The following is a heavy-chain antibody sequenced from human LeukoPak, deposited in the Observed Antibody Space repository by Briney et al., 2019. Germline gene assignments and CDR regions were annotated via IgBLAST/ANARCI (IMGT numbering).Heavy chain of an antibody. D-gene: IGHD3-10*01. CDR1: GYTFTGYY. J-gene: IGHJ4*02. CDR3: ARGLRGSEEY. V-gene: IGHV1-2*02. Sequence: ASVKVSCKASGYTFTGYYIHWVRQAPGQGLEWMGWINPDSGVTNFAQTFQGRVTMTRDTSISTAYMEVSSLTSDDTAMYYCARGLRGSEEYWGQGTLVTVSS. CDR2: INPDSGVT.